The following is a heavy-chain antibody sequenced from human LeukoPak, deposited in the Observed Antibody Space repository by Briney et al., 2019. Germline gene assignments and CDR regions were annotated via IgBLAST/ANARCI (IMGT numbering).Heavy chain of an antibody. CDR1: GFTFSSYA. V-gene: IGHV3-23*01. Sequence: GGSLRLSCAASGFTFSSYAMSWVRQAPGKGLEWVSAISGSGGSTYYADSVKGQFTISRDNSKNTLYLQMNSLRAEDTAVYYCAKGTSYVLRYFDWLIPFDYWGQGTLVTVSS. CDR2: ISGSGGST. D-gene: IGHD3-9*01. CDR3: AKGTSYVLRYFDWLIPFDY. J-gene: IGHJ4*02.